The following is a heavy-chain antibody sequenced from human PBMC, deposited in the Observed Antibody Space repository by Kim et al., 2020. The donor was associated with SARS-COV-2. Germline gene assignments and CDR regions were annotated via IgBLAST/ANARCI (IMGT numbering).Heavy chain of an antibody. J-gene: IGHJ4*02. V-gene: IGHV3-74*01. D-gene: IGHD4-17*01. CDR3: LRDNNGADY. Sequence: ADFVKDRITVSRDNAKNTLDLQMNSLRAEDTAMYYCLRDNNGADYWGQGTLVNVSS.